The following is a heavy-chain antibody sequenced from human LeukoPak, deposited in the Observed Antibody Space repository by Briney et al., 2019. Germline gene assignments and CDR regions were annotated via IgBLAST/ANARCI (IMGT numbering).Heavy chain of an antibody. CDR3: AKYPSGSGSHFDY. J-gene: IGHJ4*02. CDR1: GFTFSSYA. D-gene: IGHD3-3*01. V-gene: IGHV3-23*01. CDR2: ISGSGGST. Sequence: GGSLRLSCAASGFTFSSYAMSWVRQAPGKGLEWVSAISGSGGSTYYADSVKGRFTISRDNSKSTLYLQMNSLRAEDTAVYYCAKYPSGSGSHFDYWGQGPLVTVSS.